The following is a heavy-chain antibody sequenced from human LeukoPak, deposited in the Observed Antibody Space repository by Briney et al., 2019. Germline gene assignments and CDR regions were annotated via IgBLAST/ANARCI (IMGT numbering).Heavy chain of an antibody. CDR3: ARHVSGYSYGRYYYYYGMDV. D-gene: IGHD5-18*01. Sequence: GASLKISCKGSGYSFTSYWMGWVRQMPGKGLEWMGIIYPGDSDTRYSPSFQGQVTISADKSISTAYLQWSSLKASDTAMYYCARHVSGYSYGRYYYYYGMDVWGQGTTVTVSS. V-gene: IGHV5-51*01. J-gene: IGHJ6*02. CDR2: IYPGDSDT. CDR1: GYSFTSYW.